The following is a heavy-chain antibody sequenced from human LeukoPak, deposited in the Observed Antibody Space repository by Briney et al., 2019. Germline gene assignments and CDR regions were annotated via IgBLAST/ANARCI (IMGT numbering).Heavy chain of an antibody. CDR1: GFTFKSYS. CDR2: ISGSSKYI. J-gene: IGHJ4*02. D-gene: IGHD2-2*01. Sequence: GGSLRLSCAASGFTFKSYSRNWVRQAPGKGLEWVSSISGSSKYIYYADSVKGRFTTTRDTARNSLYLQMNSLRGDDTAVYYCARERECSNSCAFDSWGQGTLVTVSS. V-gene: IGHV3-21*01. CDR3: ARERECSNSCAFDS.